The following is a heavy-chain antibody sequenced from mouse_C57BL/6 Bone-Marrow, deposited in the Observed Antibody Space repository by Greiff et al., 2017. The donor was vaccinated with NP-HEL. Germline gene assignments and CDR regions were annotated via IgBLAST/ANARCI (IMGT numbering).Heavy chain of an antibody. Sequence: EVQLVESGAELVRPGASVKLSCTVSGFNIKDDYMHWVKQRPEQGLEWIGWIDPENGDTEYASKFQGKATITADTSSNTASLQLSSLTSEDTAVYYCTTGGSSPYAMDYWGQGTSVTVSS. CDR2: IDPENGDT. CDR1: GFNIKDDY. CDR3: TTGGSSPYAMDY. J-gene: IGHJ4*01. D-gene: IGHD1-1*01. V-gene: IGHV14-4*01.